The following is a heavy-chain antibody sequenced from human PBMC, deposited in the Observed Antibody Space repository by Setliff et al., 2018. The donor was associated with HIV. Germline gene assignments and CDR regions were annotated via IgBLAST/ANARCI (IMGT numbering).Heavy chain of an antibody. Sequence: SETLSLTCAVYGASISNSNSYWGWIRQPPGKRLEWLGSIYQSGSTSYNPSLSSRLTISVDTSKNQVSLRLSSVTAADTAVYYCARVFSGISGWFLFDYWGQGTLVTVSS. CDR1: GASISNSNSY. D-gene: IGHD6-19*01. J-gene: IGHJ4*02. CDR3: ARVFSGISGWFLFDY. CDR2: IYQSGST. V-gene: IGHV4-39*02.